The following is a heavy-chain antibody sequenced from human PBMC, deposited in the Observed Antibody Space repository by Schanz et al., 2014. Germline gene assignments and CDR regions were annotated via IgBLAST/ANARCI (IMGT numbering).Heavy chain of an antibody. V-gene: IGHV4-4*02. CDR2: INHGGST. J-gene: IGHJ3*02. CDR1: GASISSSNW. D-gene: IGHD6-25*01. Sequence: QVQLQESGPGLVKPSGTLSLTCAVSGASISSSNWWSWVRQPPGKGLEWIAEINHGGSTNYNPSLKSGVTMSVDTWKIQMPRKLRSVTAADTAVYYCARGTRERLLLRAWQLAFDSWGQGTMVTVSA. CDR3: ARGTRERLLLRAWQLAFDS.